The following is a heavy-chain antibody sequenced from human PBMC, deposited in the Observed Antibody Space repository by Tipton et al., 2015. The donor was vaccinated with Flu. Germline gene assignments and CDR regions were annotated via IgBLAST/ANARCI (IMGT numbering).Heavy chain of an antibody. J-gene: IGHJ6*02. V-gene: IGHV3-48*03. CDR3: ASGGFCSGGSCLIDYFYGMDV. CDR1: GFTFSSYE. D-gene: IGHD2-15*01. Sequence: SLRLSCAASGFTFSSYEMNWVRQAPGKGLEWVSYISSSGSTIYYADSVKGRFTISRDNAKNSLYLQMNSLRAEDTAVYYCASGGFCSGGSCLIDYFYGMDVWGQGPTVTVSS. CDR2: ISSSGSTI.